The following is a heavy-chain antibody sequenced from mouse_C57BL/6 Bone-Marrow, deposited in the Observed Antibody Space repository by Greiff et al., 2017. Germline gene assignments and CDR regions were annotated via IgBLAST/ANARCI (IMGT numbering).Heavy chain of an antibody. CDR2: IHPNSGRT. CDR1: GYTFTSYW. J-gene: IGHJ3*01. CDR3: AREDSSGYLFAY. V-gene: IGHV1-64*01. Sequence: VQLQQPGAELVKPGASVKLSCKSSGYTFTSYWMHWVKQRPGQGLAWIGMIHPNSGRTNYNEQFKSKATLTVCKSSSTAYMQLSSLTSEDSAVYYCAREDSSGYLFAYWGQGTLVTVSA. D-gene: IGHD3-2*02.